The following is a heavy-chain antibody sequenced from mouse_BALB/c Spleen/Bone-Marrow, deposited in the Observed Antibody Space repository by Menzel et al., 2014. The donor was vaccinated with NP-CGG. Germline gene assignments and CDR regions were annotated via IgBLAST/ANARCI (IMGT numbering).Heavy chain of an antibody. J-gene: IGHJ3*01. Sequence: QVQLQQSGAELVRPGTSVKVSCKASGYAFTNYLIEWVKQRPGQGLEWIGMINPGSGGTNYNEKFKGKATLTADKSSSTACMQLSSLTSDDSAVYFCARDWLLPSAYWGQGTLVTVST. CDR2: INPGSGGT. V-gene: IGHV1-54*01. D-gene: IGHD2-3*01. CDR3: ARDWLLPSAY. CDR1: GYAFTNYL.